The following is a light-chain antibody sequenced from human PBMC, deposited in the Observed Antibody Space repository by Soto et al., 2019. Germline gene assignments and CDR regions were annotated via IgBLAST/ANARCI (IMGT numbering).Light chain of an antibody. V-gene: IGLV1-44*01. J-gene: IGLJ3*02. CDR3: LTWDTSLSGWV. CDR1: TSNIGSNA. CDR2: NHN. Sequence: QSVLTQPPSTSGASGQRVTISCSGTTSNIGSNAVNWFQQFPGTAPKLLIYNHNQRPSGVPDRFSASTSGTSASLAISGLQSGDEADYYCLTWDTSLSGWVFGGGTKLTVL.